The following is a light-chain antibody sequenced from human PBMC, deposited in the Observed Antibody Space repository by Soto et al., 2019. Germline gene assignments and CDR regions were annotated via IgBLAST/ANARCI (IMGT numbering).Light chain of an antibody. J-gene: IGKJ5*01. V-gene: IGKV1-39*01. CDR1: ETISTF. Sequence: DIQLTQSPSSLSASVGDRVTMTCXASETISTFLNWYQHKPGKAPRLLISAASRLQSGVPPRFSGSGSGTEFTLTINSLRPEDFASYYCQQSYSSSPITFGPGTRLEIK. CDR2: AAS. CDR3: QQSYSSSPIT.